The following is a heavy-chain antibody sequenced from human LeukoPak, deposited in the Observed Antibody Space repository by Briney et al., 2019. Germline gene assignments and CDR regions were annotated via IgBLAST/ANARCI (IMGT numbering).Heavy chain of an antibody. D-gene: IGHD2-21*02. V-gene: IGHV3-23*01. J-gene: IGHJ3*02. CDR3: ATYCGGDCYSPHDAFDI. CDR1: GFTFSNYA. CDR2: ISGGSTST. Sequence: AGGSLRLSCVASGFTFSNYAVSWVRQAPGKGLEWVSAISGGSTSTYYADSVKGRFTISRDNAKNSLYLQMNSLRAEDTAVYYCATYCGGDCYSPHDAFDIWGQGTMVTVSS.